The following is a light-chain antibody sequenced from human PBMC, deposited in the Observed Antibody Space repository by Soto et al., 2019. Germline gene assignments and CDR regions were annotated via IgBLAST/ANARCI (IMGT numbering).Light chain of an antibody. CDR1: QSISSW. V-gene: IGKV1-5*03. J-gene: IGKJ1*01. Sequence: DIQMTQSPSTLSASVGDRVTITCRASQSISSWLDWYQQKPGKAPKLLIYKASSLESGVPSRFSGSGSETEFTLTISSLQPDDFATYYCQHYISFPWTFGQGTKVEI. CDR3: QHYISFPWT. CDR2: KAS.